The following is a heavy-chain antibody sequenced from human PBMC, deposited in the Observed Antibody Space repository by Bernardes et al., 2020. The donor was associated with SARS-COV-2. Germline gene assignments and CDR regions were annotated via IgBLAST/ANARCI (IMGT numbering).Heavy chain of an antibody. V-gene: IGHV3-74*01. CDR1: GFTFRSYW. CDR3: VRSDFYDGSGYYYGY. D-gene: IGHD3-22*01. Sequence: GGSLRLSCAASGFTFRSYWMHWVRQAPGEGLVWVSRINTDGSTTTHADSVKGRFTISRGNAENTLYLQMNSLRAEDTAVYFCVRSDFYDGSGYYYGYWGQGTLVTVSS. CDR2: INTDGSTT. J-gene: IGHJ4*02.